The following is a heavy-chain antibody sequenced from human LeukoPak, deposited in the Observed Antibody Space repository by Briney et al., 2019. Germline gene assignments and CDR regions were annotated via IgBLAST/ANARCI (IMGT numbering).Heavy chain of an antibody. J-gene: IGHJ4*02. V-gene: IGHV3-23*01. D-gene: IGHD2-2*01. CDR1: GFTFSSHA. CDR3: ARGYCSSTSCYPDY. CDR2: ISGSGGST. Sequence: PGGSLRLSCAASGFTFSSHAMSWVRQAPGKGLEWVSAISGSGGSTYYADSVKGRFTISRDNSKHTLYLQMNSLSAEDTAVYYCARGYCSSTSCYPDYWGQGTLVTVSS.